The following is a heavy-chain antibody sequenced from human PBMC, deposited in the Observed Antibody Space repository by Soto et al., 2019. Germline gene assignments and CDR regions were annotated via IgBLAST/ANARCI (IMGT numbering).Heavy chain of an antibody. CDR1: GVSISSGGYY. CDR2: IYYSGST. CDR3: AGTNRFDITMVRGVITLAVGWFDP. J-gene: IGHJ5*02. D-gene: IGHD3-10*01. Sequence: SETLSLTCTVSGVSISSGGYYWSWIRQHPGKGLEWIGYIYYSGSTYYNPSLKSRVTISVDTSKNQFSLKLSSVTAADTAVYYCAGTNRFDITMVRGVITLAVGWFDPWGQGTLVTVSS. V-gene: IGHV4-31*03.